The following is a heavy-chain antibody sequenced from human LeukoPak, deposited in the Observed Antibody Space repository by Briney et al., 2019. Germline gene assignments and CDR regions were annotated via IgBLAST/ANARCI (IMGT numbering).Heavy chain of an antibody. CDR1: GFTFRSYA. CDR3: AKGVNIGGYNSLDY. Sequence: GGSLRLSCAASGFTFRSYAMSWVRQAPGKGLEWVSAISGSGGSTYYADSVKGRFTISRDNSKNTLYLQMNSLRAEDTAVYYCAKGVNIGGYNSLDYWGQGTLVTVSS. J-gene: IGHJ4*02. D-gene: IGHD5-24*01. CDR2: ISGSGGST. V-gene: IGHV3-23*01.